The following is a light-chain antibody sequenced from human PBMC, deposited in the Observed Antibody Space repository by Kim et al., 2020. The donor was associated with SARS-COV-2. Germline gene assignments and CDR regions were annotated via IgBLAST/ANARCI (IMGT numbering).Light chain of an antibody. Sequence: LSASVGDRVTITCRASQSISSWLAWYQQKPGKAPKLLIYKASSLESGVPSRFSGSGSGTEFTLTISSLQPDDFATYYCQQYNSYLFGGGTKVDIK. J-gene: IGKJ4*01. CDR3: QQYNSYL. CDR1: QSISSW. V-gene: IGKV1-5*03. CDR2: KAS.